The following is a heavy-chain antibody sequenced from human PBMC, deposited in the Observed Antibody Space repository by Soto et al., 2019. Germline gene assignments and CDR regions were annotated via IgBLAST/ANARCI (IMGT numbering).Heavy chain of an antibody. D-gene: IGHD3-10*01. CDR1: GFTFSTYT. V-gene: IGHV3-21*01. J-gene: IGHJ5*01. Sequence: PGGSLRLSGAASGFTFSTYTMNWVRQAPGKGLEWISSISSGSSYIYYAGSVKGRFTISRDNAKNSLFLQMNSLRADDTAVYYCARDILSGGAYPDSWGQGTKVTVSS. CDR3: ARDILSGGAYPDS. CDR2: ISSGSSYI.